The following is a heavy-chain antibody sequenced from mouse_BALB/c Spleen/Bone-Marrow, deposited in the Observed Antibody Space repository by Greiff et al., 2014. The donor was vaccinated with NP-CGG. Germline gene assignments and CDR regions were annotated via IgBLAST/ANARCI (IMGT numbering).Heavy chain of an antibody. CDR1: GFTFTDYY. V-gene: IGHV7-3*02. CDR2: IRNKANGYTT. J-gene: IGHJ1*01. CDR3: ARDKNYGSYWYFDV. D-gene: IGHD2-1*01. Sequence: VQLQQSGGGLVQPGGSLRLSCATSGFTFTDYYMSWVRQPPGKALEWLGFIRNKANGYTTEYSASVKGRFTISRDNFQSILYLQMNTLRAEDSATYYCARDKNYGSYWYFDVWGAGTTVTVSS.